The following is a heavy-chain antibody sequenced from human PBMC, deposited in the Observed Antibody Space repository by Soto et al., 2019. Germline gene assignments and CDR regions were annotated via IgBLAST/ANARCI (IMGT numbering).Heavy chain of an antibody. D-gene: IGHD5-12*01. Sequence: SETLSLTCTVSGGSISSGGYYWSWIRQHPGKGLEWIGYIYYSGSTYYNPPLKSRVTISVDTSKNQFSLKLSSVTAADTAVYYCARGRRLRAGFDLWGQGTLVTVSS. CDR3: ARGRRLRAGFDL. CDR2: IYYSGST. V-gene: IGHV4-31*03. J-gene: IGHJ5*02. CDR1: GGSISSGGYY.